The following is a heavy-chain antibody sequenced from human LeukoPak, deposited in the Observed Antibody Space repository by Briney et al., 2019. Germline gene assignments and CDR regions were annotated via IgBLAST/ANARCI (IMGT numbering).Heavy chain of an antibody. Sequence: PSETLSLTCTVSGGSISSYYWSWIRQPAGKGLEWIGRIYTSGSTNYNPSLKSRVTISVDKSKNQFSLKPSSVTAADTAVYYCARDRIAVAGQYFDYWGQGTLVTVSS. CDR2: IYTSGST. CDR3: ARDRIAVAGQYFDY. V-gene: IGHV4-4*07. J-gene: IGHJ4*02. CDR1: GGSISSYY. D-gene: IGHD6-19*01.